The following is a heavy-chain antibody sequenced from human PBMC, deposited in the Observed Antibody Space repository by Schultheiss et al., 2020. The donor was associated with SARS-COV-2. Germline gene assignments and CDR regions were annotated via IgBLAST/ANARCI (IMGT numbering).Heavy chain of an antibody. Sequence: GGSLRLSCAASGFTFSSYAMHWVRQAPGKGLEYVSAISSNGGSTYYANSVKGRFTISRDNSKNTLYLQIGSLRAEDMAVYYCARVEGAGTFDYWGQGTLVTVSS. J-gene: IGHJ4*02. V-gene: IGHV3-64*01. CDR3: ARVEGAGTFDY. D-gene: IGHD1-26*01. CDR1: GFTFSSYA. CDR2: ISSNGGST.